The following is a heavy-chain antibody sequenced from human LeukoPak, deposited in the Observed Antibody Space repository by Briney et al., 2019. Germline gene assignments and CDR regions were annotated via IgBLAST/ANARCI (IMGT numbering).Heavy chain of an antibody. J-gene: IGHJ6*04. CDR1: GFTFSSYE. V-gene: IGHV3-48*03. CDR3: SELGITMIGGV. Sequence: PGGSLRLTCAASGFTFSSYEMNWVRQAPGKGLEWVSYISSSGSTIYYADSVKGRFTISRDNAKNSLYLQMNSLRAEDTAVYYCSELGITMIGGVWGKGTTVTISS. CDR2: ISSSGSTI. D-gene: IGHD3-10*02.